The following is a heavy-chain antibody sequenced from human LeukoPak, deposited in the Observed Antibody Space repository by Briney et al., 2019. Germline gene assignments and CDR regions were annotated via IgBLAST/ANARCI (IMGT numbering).Heavy chain of an antibody. CDR3: AVQFGDYAPFDY. Sequence: ASVKVSCKASGYTFTSYGISWVRQAPGQGLEWMGWISAYNGNTIYEQKFQGRVTMSTDTSTSTAYLEVRGPRSDDTAVFYCAVQFGDYAPFDYWGQGTLFTVSS. D-gene: IGHD4-17*01. V-gene: IGHV1-18*01. CDR1: GYTFTSYG. CDR2: ISAYNGNT. J-gene: IGHJ4*02.